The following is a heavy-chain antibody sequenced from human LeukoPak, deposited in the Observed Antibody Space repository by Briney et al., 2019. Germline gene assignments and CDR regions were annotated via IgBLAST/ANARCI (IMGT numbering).Heavy chain of an antibody. CDR2: ISSSSSYI. Sequence: PGGSLRLSCAASGFTFSSYSMNWVRQAPGKGLELVSSISSSSSYIYYADSVKGRFTISRDNAKNSLYLQMNSLRAEDTALYYCAPYYYDSSGCYRVCSWGQGTLVTVSS. CDR1: GFTFSSYS. CDR3: APYYYDSSGCYRVCS. D-gene: IGHD3-22*01. V-gene: IGHV3-21*04. J-gene: IGHJ4*02.